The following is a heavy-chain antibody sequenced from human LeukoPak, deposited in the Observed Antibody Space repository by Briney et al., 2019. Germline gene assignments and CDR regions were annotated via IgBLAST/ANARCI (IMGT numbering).Heavy chain of an antibody. J-gene: IGHJ6*02. V-gene: IGHV3-74*01. Sequence: GGSLRLSCAASGNYWMHWVRQVPGKGLVWVSHINSDGSWTSYADSVKGRFTISKDNAKNSLYLQMNSLRAEDTAVYYCAREYIAAAGTFGPYYYGMDVWGQGTTVTVSS. CDR3: AREYIAAAGTFGPYYYGMDV. CDR2: INSDGSWT. CDR1: GNYW. D-gene: IGHD6-13*01.